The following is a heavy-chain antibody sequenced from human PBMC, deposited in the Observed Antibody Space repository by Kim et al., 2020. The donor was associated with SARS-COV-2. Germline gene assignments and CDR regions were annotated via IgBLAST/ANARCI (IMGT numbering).Heavy chain of an antibody. J-gene: IGHJ5*02. Sequence: SETLSLTCAVYGGSFSGYYWSWIRQPPGKGLEWIGEINHSGSTNYNPSLKSRVTISVDTSKNQFSLKLSSVTAADTAVYYCARERAGGVGSSWLTAHLRNPNWFDPWGQGTLVTVSS. CDR1: GGSFSGYY. CDR3: ARERAGGVGSSWLTAHLRNPNWFDP. D-gene: IGHD6-13*01. CDR2: INHSGST. V-gene: IGHV4-34*01.